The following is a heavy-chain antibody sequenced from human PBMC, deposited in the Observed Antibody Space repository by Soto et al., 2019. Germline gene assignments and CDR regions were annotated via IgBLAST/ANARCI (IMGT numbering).Heavy chain of an antibody. CDR1: GFTFSSYA. CDR3: AKDESRRNRTYFDL. J-gene: IGHJ2*01. D-gene: IGHD4-4*01. CDR2: ISGSGGST. V-gene: IGHV3-23*01. Sequence: EVQLLESGGGLVQPGGSLRLSCAASGFTFSSYAMYWVRQAPGKGLEWVSVISGSGGSTYYADSVKGRFTISRDNSKSTLYLQMNSLRAEDTAVYYCAKDESRRNRTYFDLWGRGTLVTVSS.